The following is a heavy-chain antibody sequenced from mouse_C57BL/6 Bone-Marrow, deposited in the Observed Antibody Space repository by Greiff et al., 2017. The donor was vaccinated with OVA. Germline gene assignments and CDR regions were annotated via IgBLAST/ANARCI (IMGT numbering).Heavy chain of an antibody. CDR1: GYTFTSYW. CDR3: ALVYGSYGDY. D-gene: IGHD2-1*01. J-gene: IGHJ2*01. V-gene: IGHV1-55*01. Sequence: QVQLQQPGAELVKPGASVKMSCKASGYTFTSYWITWVKQRPGQGLEWIGDIYPGSGSTNYNEKFQSKATLTADTSSSTAYMQLSSLTSEDSAVYYCALVYGSYGDYWGQGTTLTVSS. CDR2: IYPGSGST.